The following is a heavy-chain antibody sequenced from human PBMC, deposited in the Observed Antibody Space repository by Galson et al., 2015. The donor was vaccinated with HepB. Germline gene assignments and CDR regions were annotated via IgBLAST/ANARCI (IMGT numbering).Heavy chain of an antibody. CDR2: ISYDGGNK. CDR3: AKDMFYGDPAELFDY. J-gene: IGHJ4*02. D-gene: IGHD4-17*01. Sequence: SLRLSCVASGFTFSSYGMHWVRQAPGKGLEWVAVISYDGGNKYYADSVKGRFTISRDNSKNTLYLQMNSLRAEDTAVYYCAKDMFYGDPAELFDYWGQGTLVTVSS. V-gene: IGHV3-30*18. CDR1: GFTFSSYG.